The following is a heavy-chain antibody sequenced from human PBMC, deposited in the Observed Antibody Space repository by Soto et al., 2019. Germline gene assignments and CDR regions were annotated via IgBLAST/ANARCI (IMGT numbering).Heavy chain of an antibody. V-gene: IGHV1-69*02. CDR1: GDTFSFYT. CDR3: ATSYGSGYRAFDY. J-gene: IGHJ4*02. CDR2: INPILSMS. D-gene: IGHD3-10*01. Sequence: QVQLVQSGAEVKKPGSSVKVYCKASGDTFSFYTINWVRQAPGLGLEWVGRINPILSMSNYAQKFQGRVTMTADKSTNTAYMELRSLRSEDTAMYYCATSYGSGYRAFDYWGQGALVTVSS.